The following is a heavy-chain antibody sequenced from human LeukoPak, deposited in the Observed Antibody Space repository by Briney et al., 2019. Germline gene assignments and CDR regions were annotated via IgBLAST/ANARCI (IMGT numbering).Heavy chain of an antibody. CDR3: ARHQKGSYYSSGSYPDF. CDR2: IYSGGST. Sequence: GGSLRLSCAASGFTVSSNYMSWVRQAPGKGLEWVSVIYSGGSTYYADSVKGRFTISRDNSKNTLYLQMNSLRAEDTAVYYCARHQKGSYYSSGSYPDFWGQGTLVTVSS. CDR1: GFTVSSNY. D-gene: IGHD3-10*01. V-gene: IGHV3-53*01. J-gene: IGHJ4*02.